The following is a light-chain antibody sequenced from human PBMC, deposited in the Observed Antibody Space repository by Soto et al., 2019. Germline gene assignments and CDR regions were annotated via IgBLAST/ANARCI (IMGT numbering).Light chain of an antibody. CDR1: QEIGKS. Sequence: DIQMTQSPSSLSASVGDRLTITCRASQEIGKSLAWYQQRPGKVPKPLIYAASTLHSGVPSRFSGGGSGTHFTLTISNLQPEDVATYYCQMYVTAPETFGQGTKVEIK. V-gene: IGKV1-27*01. J-gene: IGKJ1*01. CDR3: QMYVTAPET. CDR2: AAS.